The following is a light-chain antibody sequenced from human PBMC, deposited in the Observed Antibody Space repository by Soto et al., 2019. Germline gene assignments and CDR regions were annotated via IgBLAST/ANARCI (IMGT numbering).Light chain of an antibody. J-gene: IGLJ2*01. CDR1: SSNIGAGFD. CDR2: GNK. Sequence: QSVLTQPPSVSGAPGQRVTISCTGSSSNIGAGFDVHWYQQLPGTVPKLLIYGNKYRASGVPDRFSGSKSGTSASLAITGLQAEDEADYHCQAYDTSLSGSVFGGGTKLTVL. V-gene: IGLV1-40*01. CDR3: QAYDTSLSGSV.